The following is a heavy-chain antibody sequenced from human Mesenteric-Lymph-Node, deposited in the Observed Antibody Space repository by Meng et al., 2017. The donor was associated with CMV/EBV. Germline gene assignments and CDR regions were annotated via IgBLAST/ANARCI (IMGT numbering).Heavy chain of an antibody. Sequence: SETLSLTCAVYGGSFSGSYYWSWIRQPPGKGLEWIGYIYYSGSTNYNPSLKSRVTISVDTSKNQFSLKLSSVTAADTAVYYCARDIKGLDYYYYGMDVWGQGTTVTVSS. V-gene: IGHV4-61*01. CDR3: ARDIKGLDYYYYGMDV. J-gene: IGHJ6*02. D-gene: IGHD3-10*01. CDR1: GGSFSGSYY. CDR2: IYYSGST.